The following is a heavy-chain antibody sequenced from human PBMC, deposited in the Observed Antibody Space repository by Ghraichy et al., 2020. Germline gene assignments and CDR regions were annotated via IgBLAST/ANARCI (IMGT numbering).Heavy chain of an antibody. V-gene: IGHV2-70*11. CDR3: ARIRYDILTGYYKGYGMDV. D-gene: IGHD3-9*01. CDR1: GFSLSTSGMS. J-gene: IGHJ6*02. CDR2: IDWDGDK. Sequence: SGPTLAKPTQTLTLTCTFSGFSLSTSGMSVSWIRQPPGKALEWLARIDWDGDKYYSTSLKTRLTISKDTSKNLVVLTMTNMDPADTATYYCARIRYDILTGYYKGYGMDVWGQGTTVTVSS.